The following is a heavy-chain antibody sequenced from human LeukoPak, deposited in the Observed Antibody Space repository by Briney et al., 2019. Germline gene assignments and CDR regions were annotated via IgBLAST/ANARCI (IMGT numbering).Heavy chain of an antibody. J-gene: IGHJ4*02. CDR3: ARGGATTHFDY. V-gene: IGHV3-74*01. D-gene: IGHD1-26*01. Sequence: TGGSLRLSCAASGFTFSSYWIHWVRQAPGKGLVWVSRINSDGSSTNYADSVKGRFTISRDNAKNTLYLQMNSLRAEDTAVYYCARGGATTHFDYWGQGTLVTVSS. CDR2: INSDGSST. CDR1: GFTFSSYW.